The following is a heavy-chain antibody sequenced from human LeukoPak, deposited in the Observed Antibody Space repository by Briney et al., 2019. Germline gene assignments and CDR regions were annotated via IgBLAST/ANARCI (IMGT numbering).Heavy chain of an antibody. J-gene: IGHJ6*02. CDR1: GGSISSSSYY. Sequence: TSETLSLTCTVSGGSISSSSYYWGWIRQPPGRGLEWIRSIYYSGSTYYNPSLKSRVTISVDTSKNQFSLKLSSVTAADTAVYYCARRAAAYYYYGMDVWGQGTTVTVSS. CDR2: IYYSGST. V-gene: IGHV4-39*01. D-gene: IGHD2-2*01. CDR3: ARRAAAYYYYGMDV.